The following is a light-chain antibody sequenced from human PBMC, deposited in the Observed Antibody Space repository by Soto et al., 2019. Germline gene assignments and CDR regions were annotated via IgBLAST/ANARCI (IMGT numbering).Light chain of an antibody. CDR1: QSISTY. Sequence: DIQMTQSPSTLSASVGDRVTITCRASQSISTYLAWYQQKAGKAPKLLIYGASILESGVPSRFSGSGSGTEFTLTISSLQPDDFATYCCQQYNSYFPYTFGQGTKLEIK. CDR2: GAS. J-gene: IGKJ2*01. V-gene: IGKV1-5*01. CDR3: QQYNSYFPYT.